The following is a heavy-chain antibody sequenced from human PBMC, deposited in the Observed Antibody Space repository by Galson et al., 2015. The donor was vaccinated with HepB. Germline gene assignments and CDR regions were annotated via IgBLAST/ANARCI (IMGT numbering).Heavy chain of an antibody. Sequence: SLRLSCAASGFSFSDAWMNWVRQAPGKGLGWVGRIKSKIDGGTTDYAAPVKGRFTISRDDSKNTLFLQMNSLKTEDTAVYYCTTSLYDFWSGYYRYWGQGTLVTVSS. CDR2: IKSKIDGGTT. D-gene: IGHD3-3*01. V-gene: IGHV3-15*01. J-gene: IGHJ4*02. CDR3: TTSLYDFWSGYYRY. CDR1: GFSFSDAW.